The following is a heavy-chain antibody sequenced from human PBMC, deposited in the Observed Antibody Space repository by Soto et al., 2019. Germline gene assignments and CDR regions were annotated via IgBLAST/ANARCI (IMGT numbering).Heavy chain of an antibody. V-gene: IGHV1-18*01. CDR3: ARQGYIGNFGLDV. Sequence: QVQLVQAGAEVKRPGASVKVSCKASGYTFRNYDVAWVRRAPGHGLEWMGWISISKGKTYYQESLQGRVTMTMDTGTTTAYMEVRSLRSDDTAVYYCARQGYIGNFGLDVGGQGTTVTVSS. D-gene: IGHD5-12*01. J-gene: IGHJ6*02. CDR2: ISISKGKT. CDR1: GYTFRNYD.